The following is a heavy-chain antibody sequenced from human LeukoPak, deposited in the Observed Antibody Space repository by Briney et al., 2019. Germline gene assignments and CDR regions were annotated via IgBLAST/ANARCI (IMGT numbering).Heavy chain of an antibody. V-gene: IGHV4-34*01. Sequence: SETLSLTCAVYGGSFSGYYWSWIRQSPGKGLEWIGEINHSGSTNYNPSLKSRVTISVDTSKNQFSLKLSSVTAADTAVYYCARERILWFGELLEGVVRWFDPWGQGTLVTVSS. J-gene: IGHJ5*02. CDR2: INHSGST. D-gene: IGHD3-10*01. CDR1: GGSFSGYY. CDR3: ARERILWFGELLEGVVRWFDP.